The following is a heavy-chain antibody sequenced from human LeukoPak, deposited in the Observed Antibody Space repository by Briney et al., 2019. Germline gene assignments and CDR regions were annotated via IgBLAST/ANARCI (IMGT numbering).Heavy chain of an antibody. J-gene: IGHJ4*02. D-gene: IGHD3-10*01. Sequence: QPGGSLRLSCAASGFSFNSYWMHWVRQAPGSGLVWVSRISNDGRSTSFADSVKGRFTISRDNAKNTLYLQMNSVSAEYTAVYYCTRGREGNYGLFDSWGQGTLVTVSS. V-gene: IGHV3-74*01. CDR1: GFSFNSYW. CDR3: TRGREGNYGLFDS. CDR2: ISNDGRST.